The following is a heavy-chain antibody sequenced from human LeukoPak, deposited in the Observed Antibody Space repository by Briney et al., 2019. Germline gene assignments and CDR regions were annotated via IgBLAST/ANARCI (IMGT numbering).Heavy chain of an antibody. Sequence: PSETLSLTCTVSGGSISSYLWSWTRQPPGKGLEWIGYIYYSGSTNYNPSLKSRVTISVDTSKNQFSLKLSSVTAADTAVYYCARDGDDYGDYVFDYWGQGILVTVSS. V-gene: IGHV4-59*01. J-gene: IGHJ4*02. CDR1: GGSISSYL. CDR3: ARDGDDYGDYVFDY. D-gene: IGHD4-17*01. CDR2: IYYSGST.